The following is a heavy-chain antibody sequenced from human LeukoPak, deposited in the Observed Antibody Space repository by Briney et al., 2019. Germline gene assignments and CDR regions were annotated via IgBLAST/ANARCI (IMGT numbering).Heavy chain of an antibody. J-gene: IGHJ4*02. V-gene: IGHV3-30*18. CDR2: ISFDASLE. D-gene: IGHD1-7*01. CDR3: AKQEIGTTWSVGY. Sequence: GGSLRLSCAASGFTFSGYGMHWVRQAPGKGLEWVAVISFDASLEYYADSVKGRFTISRDNSKNTLYLQMNSLKAEDTAVYYCAKQEIGTTWSVGYWGQGTLVTVSS. CDR1: GFTFSGYG.